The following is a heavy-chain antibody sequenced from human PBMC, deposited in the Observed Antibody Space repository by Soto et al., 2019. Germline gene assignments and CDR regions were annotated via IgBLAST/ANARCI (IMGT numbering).Heavy chain of an antibody. D-gene: IGHD1-7*01. CDR2: ISYDGSNK. Sequence: PGGSLRLSCAASGFTFSSYGMHWVRQAPGKGLEWVAVISYDGSNKYYADSVKGRFTISRDNSKNTLYLQMNSLRAEDTAVYYCAKDLGAGRYNWNFSWFDPWGQGTLVTVSS. CDR1: GFTFSSYG. J-gene: IGHJ5*02. V-gene: IGHV3-30*18. CDR3: AKDLGAGRYNWNFSWFDP.